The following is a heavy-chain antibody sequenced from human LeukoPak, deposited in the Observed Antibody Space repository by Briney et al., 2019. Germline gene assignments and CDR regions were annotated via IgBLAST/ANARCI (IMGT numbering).Heavy chain of an antibody. CDR3: ARVSGYSYGYRWYFDL. CDR1: GFTVSDNY. D-gene: IGHD5-18*01. CDR2: IYSGGST. V-gene: IGHV3-66*01. Sequence: GGSLRLSCAASGFTVSDNYMSWVRQAPGKGLEWVSVIYSGGSTYYADSVKGRFTISRDNSKNMLYLQMNSLRAEDTAVYYCARVSGYSYGYRWYFDLWGRGTLVTVSS. J-gene: IGHJ2*01.